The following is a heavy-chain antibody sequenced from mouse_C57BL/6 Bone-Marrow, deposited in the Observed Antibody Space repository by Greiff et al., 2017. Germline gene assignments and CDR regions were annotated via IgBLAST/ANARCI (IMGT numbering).Heavy chain of an antibody. J-gene: IGHJ2*01. CDR3: ARDWDYFDY. D-gene: IGHD4-1*01. CDR1: GYAFSTYW. V-gene: IGHV1-80*01. CDR2: IYPGDGDT. Sequence: VQLQESGAELVKPGASVKISCKVSGYAFSTYWMNWVKQRPGKGLEWIGQIYPGDGDTNYNGQFQGKATLTADKSSRTAYMQLRSLTSEDSAVYFCARDWDYFDYWGQGTTLTVSS.